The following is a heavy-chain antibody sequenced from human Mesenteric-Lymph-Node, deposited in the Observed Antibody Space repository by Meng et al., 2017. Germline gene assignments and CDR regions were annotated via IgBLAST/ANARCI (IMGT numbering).Heavy chain of an antibody. CDR2: IYYSGST. V-gene: IGHV4-30-4*01. CDR1: GGSISSGDSY. Sequence: QVQLQESGQGLVKPSQTLSLTCSVSGGSISSGDSYWSWIRQPPGKGLEWIGYIYYSGSTYYNPSLKSRVDISVDKSKNQFYLSLFSVTAADTAVYYCGRDQGRELINHWGQGTLVTVSS. D-gene: IGHD1-7*01. J-gene: IGHJ4*02. CDR3: GRDQGRELINH.